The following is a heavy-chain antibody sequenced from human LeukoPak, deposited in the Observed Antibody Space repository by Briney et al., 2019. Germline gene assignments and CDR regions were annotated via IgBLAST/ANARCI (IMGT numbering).Heavy chain of an antibody. CDR1: GFTFNNYA. CDR2: ISASGGST. CDR3: AKPRQQLVRYGLDV. J-gene: IGHJ6*02. Sequence: GGSLRLSCAASGFTFNNYAMTWVRKAPGKGLEWVSAISASGGSTYYADSVKGRFTISRDNSKNTLYLQMNSLRAEDTAVYYCAKPRQQLVRYGLDVWGQGTTVIVSS. D-gene: IGHD6-6*01. V-gene: IGHV3-23*01.